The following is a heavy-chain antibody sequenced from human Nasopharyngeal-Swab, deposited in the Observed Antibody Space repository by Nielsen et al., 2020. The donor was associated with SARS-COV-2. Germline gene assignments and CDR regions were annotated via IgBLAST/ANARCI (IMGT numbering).Heavy chain of an antibody. CDR2: IYTSGST. CDR3: ARQGGYSSGWYYFDY. V-gene: IGHV4-59*10. D-gene: IGHD6-19*01. Sequence: LRLSCAVYGGSFSGYYWSWIRQPAGKGLEWIGRIYTSGSTNYNPSLKSRVTMSVDTSKNQFSLKLSSVTAADTAVYYCARQGGYSSGWYYFDYWGQGTLVTVSS. CDR1: GGSFSGYY. J-gene: IGHJ4*02.